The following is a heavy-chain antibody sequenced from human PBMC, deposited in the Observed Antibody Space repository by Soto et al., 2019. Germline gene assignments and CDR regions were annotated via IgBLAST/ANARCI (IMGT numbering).Heavy chain of an antibody. J-gene: IGHJ3*02. D-gene: IGHD5-12*01. V-gene: IGHV3-33*01. Sequence: GGSLRLSCAASGFTFSSYGMHWVRQAPGKGLEWVAVIWYDGSNKYYADSVKGRFTISRDNSKNTLYLQMNSLRAEDTAVYYCARDGASVDIVATQDDAFDIWGQGTMVTVSS. CDR1: GFTFSSYG. CDR2: IWYDGSNK. CDR3: ARDGASVDIVATQDDAFDI.